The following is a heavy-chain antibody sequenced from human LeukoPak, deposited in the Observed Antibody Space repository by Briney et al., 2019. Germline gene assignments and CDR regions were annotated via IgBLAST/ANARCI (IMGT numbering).Heavy chain of an antibody. CDR1: GYTFTAYY. V-gene: IGHV1-2*02. CDR3: AKDASIVVVPAATPYGMDV. Sequence: ASVKVSCKASGYTFTAYYMHWIRQAPGQGLEWMGWINPNSGGTNLAQKFQGRVTMTRDTSISTAYMELSRLRSDDTAVYYCAKDASIVVVPAATPYGMDVWGQGTTVTVSS. D-gene: IGHD2-2*01. J-gene: IGHJ6*02. CDR2: INPNSGGT.